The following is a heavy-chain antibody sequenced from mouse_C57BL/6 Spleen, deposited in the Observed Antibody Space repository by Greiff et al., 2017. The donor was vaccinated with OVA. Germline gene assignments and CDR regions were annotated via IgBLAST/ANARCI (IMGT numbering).Heavy chain of an antibody. Sequence: QVQLQQPGAELVMPGASVKLSCKASGYTFTSYWMHWVKQRPGQGLEWIGEIDPSDSYTNYNQKFKGKSTLTVDKSSSTAYMQLSSLTSEDSAVYYCARGGTTVGFDVWGTGTTVTVSS. CDR3: ARGGTTVGFDV. D-gene: IGHD1-1*01. J-gene: IGHJ1*03. V-gene: IGHV1-69*01. CDR1: GYTFTSYW. CDR2: IDPSDSYT.